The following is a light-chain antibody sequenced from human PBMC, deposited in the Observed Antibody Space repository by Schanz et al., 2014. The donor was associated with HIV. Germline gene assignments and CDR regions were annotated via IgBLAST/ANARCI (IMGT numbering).Light chain of an antibody. CDR1: TSNVGSRS. Sequence: QSVLTQPPSASGTPGQRVTISCSGSTSNVGSRSVDWYQQFPGAAPKLLIYSNNQRPSGVPDRFSASKSGTSASLAISGLRSADEADYSCAAWDDSLSGPVFGGGTKLTVL. CDR2: SNN. V-gene: IGLV1-47*02. CDR3: AAWDDSLSGPV. J-gene: IGLJ2*01.